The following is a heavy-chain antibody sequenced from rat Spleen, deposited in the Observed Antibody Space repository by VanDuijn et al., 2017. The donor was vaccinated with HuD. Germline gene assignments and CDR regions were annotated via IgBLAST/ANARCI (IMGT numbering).Heavy chain of an antibody. V-gene: IGHV5-29*01. CDR2: ISYGDSSGHSGT. Sequence: EVQLVESGGGLVQPGRSLKLSCAASGFTFSDYGVAWVRQAPTTGLEWVATISYGDSSGHSGTYYRDSVKGRFIISRDNAKSSLYLQMDSLRSEDTATYYCARRHYGYTDYFDYWGQGVMVTVSS. CDR1: GFTFSDYG. CDR3: ARRHYGYTDYFDY. J-gene: IGHJ2*01. D-gene: IGHD1-9*01.